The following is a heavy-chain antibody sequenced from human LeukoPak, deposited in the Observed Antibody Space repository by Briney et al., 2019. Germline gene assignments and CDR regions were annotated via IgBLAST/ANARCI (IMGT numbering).Heavy chain of an antibody. CDR3: AKDGVAGTTGAFDY. J-gene: IGHJ4*02. CDR2: ISGSGGST. Sequence: GGSLRLSCAASGFGFTFSSYAMSWVRQAPGKGLEWVPGISGSGGSTHYADSVKGRFTISRDNSKNTLYLQMNSLRAEDTAVYYCAKDGVAGTTGAFDYWGQGSLVTVSS. CDR1: GFTFSSYA. D-gene: IGHD1-1*01. V-gene: IGHV3-23*01.